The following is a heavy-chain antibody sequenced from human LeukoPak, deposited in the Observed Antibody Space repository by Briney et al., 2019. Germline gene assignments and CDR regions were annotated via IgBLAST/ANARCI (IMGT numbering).Heavy chain of an antibody. V-gene: IGHV3-23*01. CDR3: AKVLCYGSGSYWYYYYGMDV. Sequence: QAGGSLRLSCAASGFTFSSYAMSWVRQAPGKGLEWVSAISGSGGSTYYADSVKGRFTISRDNSKNTLYLQMNSLRAEDTAVYYCAKVLCYGSGSYWYYYYGMDVWGQGTTVTVSS. CDR1: GFTFSSYA. CDR2: ISGSGGST. J-gene: IGHJ6*02. D-gene: IGHD3-10*01.